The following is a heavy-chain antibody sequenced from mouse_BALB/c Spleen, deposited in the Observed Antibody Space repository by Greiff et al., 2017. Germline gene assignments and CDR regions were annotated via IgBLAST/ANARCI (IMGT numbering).Heavy chain of an antibody. CDR2: ISTSDSNN. V-gene: IGHV1-69*01. CDR3: AREEALYAMDY. J-gene: IGHJ4*01. CDR1: GYTFTSYW. Sequence: QVQLQQSGAGLVKPGASLKLSCTASGYTFTSYWMHWVKQRPGQDLEWIGAISTSDSNNNYNQKFKGKSTLTVDKSTNTAYMQISSLTSENSAVYYCAREEALYAMDYWGQGTSVTVSS.